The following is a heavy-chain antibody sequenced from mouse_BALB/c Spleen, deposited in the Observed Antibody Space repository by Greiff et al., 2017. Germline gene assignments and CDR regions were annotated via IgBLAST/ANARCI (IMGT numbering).Heavy chain of an antibody. D-gene: IGHD1-1*01. CDR2: ISYSGST. J-gene: IGHJ4*01. CDR3: ARRNYYGSSPYAMDY. CDR1: GYSITSDYA. V-gene: IGHV3-2*02. Sequence: VQLKESGPGLMKPSQSLSLTCTVTGYSITSDYAWNWIRQFPGNKLEWMGYISYSGSTSYNPSLKSRISITRDTSKNQFFLQLNSVTTEDTATYYCARRNYYGSSPYAMDYWGQGTSVTVSS.